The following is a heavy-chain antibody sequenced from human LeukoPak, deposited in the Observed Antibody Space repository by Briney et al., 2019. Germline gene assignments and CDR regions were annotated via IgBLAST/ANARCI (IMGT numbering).Heavy chain of an antibody. V-gene: IGHV3-9*01. J-gene: IGHJ4*02. Sequence: GGSLRLSCAASGFTFDDYAMHWVRQAPGKGLEWVSGISWNSGSIGYADSVKGRFTISRDNAKNSLYLQMNSLRAEDTALYYCAKDQDFRLVHPYFDYWGQGTLVTVSS. CDR2: ISWNSGSI. D-gene: IGHD6-19*01. CDR3: AKDQDFRLVHPYFDY. CDR1: GFTFDDYA.